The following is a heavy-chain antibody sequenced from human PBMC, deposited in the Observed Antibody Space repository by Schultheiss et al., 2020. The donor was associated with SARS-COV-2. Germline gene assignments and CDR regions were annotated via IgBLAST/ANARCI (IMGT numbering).Heavy chain of an antibody. CDR2: ISYDGSTE. J-gene: IGHJ4*02. CDR3: TRGYNINSAGGDY. CDR1: GFTFGDYA. D-gene: IGHD2-2*02. V-gene: IGHV3-30*04. Sequence: GGSLRLSCTASGFTFGDYAMSWFRQAPGKGLEWVAVISYDGSTEYYADSVRGRFSISRDNSKKTLFLQMNSLRAEDTAVYSCTRGYNINSAGGDYWGQGTLVTVSS.